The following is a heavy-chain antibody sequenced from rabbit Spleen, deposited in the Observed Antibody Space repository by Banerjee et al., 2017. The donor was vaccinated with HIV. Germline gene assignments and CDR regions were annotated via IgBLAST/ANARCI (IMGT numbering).Heavy chain of an antibody. Sequence: QEQLEESGGGLVKPEGSLTLTCKASGFDLSRYYHMCWVRQAPGKGLEWIACIYVGSGGSTYYASWAKGRFTISKTSSTTVTLQMTSLTGADTATYFWARQSDLWGPGTLVTVS. J-gene: IGHJ4*01. CDR1: GFDLSRYYH. CDR3: ARQSDL. CDR2: IYVGSGGST. V-gene: IGHV1S45*01.